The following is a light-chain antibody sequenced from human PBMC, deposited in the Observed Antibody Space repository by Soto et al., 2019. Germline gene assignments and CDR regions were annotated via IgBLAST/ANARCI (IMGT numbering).Light chain of an antibody. CDR2: GAS. Sequence: EIVMTQPPATLSVSPGERATLSCRASQSVRSDLAWYQQRPGQAPRLLIYGASTRATGIPARFSGSGSGTDFTLTISSLQSEDFALYYCQQYNDWPPWTFGQGTKVEIK. J-gene: IGKJ1*01. CDR3: QQYNDWPPWT. V-gene: IGKV3-15*01. CDR1: QSVRSD.